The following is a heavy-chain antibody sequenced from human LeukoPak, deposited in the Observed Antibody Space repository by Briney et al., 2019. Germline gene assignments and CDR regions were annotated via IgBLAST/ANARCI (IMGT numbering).Heavy chain of an antibody. CDR2: IYYSGST. Sequence: PSQTLSLTCTVSGGSISSGSYYWSWIRQHPGKGLERIGYIYYSGSTYYNPSLKSRVTISVDTSKNQFSLKLSSVTAADTAVHYCARVLHNYYDSSGYYEYFQHWGQGTLVTVSS. D-gene: IGHD3-22*01. V-gene: IGHV4-31*03. CDR1: GGSISSGSYY. CDR3: ARVLHNYYDSSGYYEYFQH. J-gene: IGHJ1*01.